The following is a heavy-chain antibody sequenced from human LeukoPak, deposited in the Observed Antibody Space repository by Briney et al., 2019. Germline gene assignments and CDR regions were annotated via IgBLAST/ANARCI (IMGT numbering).Heavy chain of an antibody. CDR3: ASVGSCSFDS. CDR1: GGYISTYY. CDR2: SYNSGST. D-gene: IGHD6-19*01. Sequence: SETLSLTCTVSGGYISTYYWSWIRQPPGKGLEWIGYSYNSGSTYCNPSLKTRVTISVDTSKNQFSLKLTSVTAADTAVYYCASVGSCSFDSWGQGTLVTVSS. V-gene: IGHV4-59*01. J-gene: IGHJ4*02.